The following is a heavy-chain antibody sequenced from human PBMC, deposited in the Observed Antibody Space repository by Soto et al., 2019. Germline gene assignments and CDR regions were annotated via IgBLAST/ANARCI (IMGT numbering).Heavy chain of an antibody. V-gene: IGHV1-46*01. J-gene: IGHJ6*02. CDR2: INPSGGST. CDR3: ARDGWSAGYDFWSGYYYTRPRTYYYYGMDV. D-gene: IGHD3-3*01. Sequence: ASVKVSCKASGYTFTSYYMHWVRQAPGQGLEWMGIINPSGGSTSYAQKFQGRVTMTRDTSTSTVYMELSSLRSEDTAVYYCARDGWSAGYDFWSGYYYTRPRTYYYYGMDVWGQGTTVTVPS. CDR1: GYTFTSYY.